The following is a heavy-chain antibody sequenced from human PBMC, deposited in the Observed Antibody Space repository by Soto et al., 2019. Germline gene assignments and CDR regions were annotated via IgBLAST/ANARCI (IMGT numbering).Heavy chain of an antibody. D-gene: IGHD2-2*01. CDR3: AKLSCTSSTCYFPGWFDP. CDR1: GDSISGGASF. V-gene: IGHV4-31*03. Sequence: SETLSLTCTVPGDSISGGASFWSWIRQPPGKGLEWIANVYYSGSSYCNPSLKSRLTISVDTTKNQFSLQLKSMTAADTAVYYCAKLSCTSSTCYFPGWFDPWGQGTLVTVSS. CDR2: VYYSGSS. J-gene: IGHJ5*02.